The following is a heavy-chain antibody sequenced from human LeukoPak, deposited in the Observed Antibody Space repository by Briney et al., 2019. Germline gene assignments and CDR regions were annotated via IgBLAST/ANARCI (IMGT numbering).Heavy chain of an antibody. V-gene: IGHV4-34*01. CDR1: GGSFSGYX. CDR2: INHXGXT. D-gene: IGHD3-3*01. CDR3: ARGYPPWSGKIDY. Sequence: SETLSLTCAVYGGSFSGYXWXXXRQPPXKGXEXIGEINHXGXTNYNXSLKSRVXISVDXSKNQFSLKLSSVTAADTAVYYCARGYPPWSGKIDYWGQGTLVTVSS. J-gene: IGHJ4*02.